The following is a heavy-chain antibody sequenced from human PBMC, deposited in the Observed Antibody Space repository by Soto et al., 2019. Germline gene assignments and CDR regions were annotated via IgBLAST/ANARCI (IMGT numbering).Heavy chain of an antibody. J-gene: IGHJ5*02. CDR2: ISYDGSNK. V-gene: IGHV3-30*18. Sequence: QVQLVESGGGVVQPGRSLRLSCAASGFTFSSYGMHWVRQAPGKGLEWVAVISYDGSNKYYADSVKGRFTISRDNSKNTLYLQMNSLRAEDTAVYYWAKDLTTMVRGVTNWFDPWGQGTLVTVSS. D-gene: IGHD3-10*01. CDR1: GFTFSSYG. CDR3: AKDLTTMVRGVTNWFDP.